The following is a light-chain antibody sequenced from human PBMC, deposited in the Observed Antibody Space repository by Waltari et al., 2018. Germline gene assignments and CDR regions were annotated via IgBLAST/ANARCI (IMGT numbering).Light chain of an antibody. CDR3: SSYTSSSSWV. J-gene: IGLJ3*02. CDR2: DVN. V-gene: IGLV2-14*03. Sequence: WYQHHRSNAPILIINDVNKRPSGVSHRSSGYKSGNTSPLTIAGLQDEEEADYYASSYTSSSSWVFGGGTRLTVL.